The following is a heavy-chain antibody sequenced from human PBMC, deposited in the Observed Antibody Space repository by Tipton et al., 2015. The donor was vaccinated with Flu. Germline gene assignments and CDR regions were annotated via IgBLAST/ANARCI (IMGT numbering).Heavy chain of an antibody. CDR3: ARGLLVVAAQWFDT. V-gene: IGHV4-61*01. CDR2: IHHSGDT. D-gene: IGHD2-15*01. Sequence: TLSLTCSVSGGSIGSGYYWGWIRQTPGKGLEWIGYIHHSGDTNYNPALKGRVAISLDTSKNQLSLKLTSVTAADTAVYYCARGLLVVAAQWFDTWGQGILVTVSS. J-gene: IGHJ5*02. CDR1: GGSIGSGYY.